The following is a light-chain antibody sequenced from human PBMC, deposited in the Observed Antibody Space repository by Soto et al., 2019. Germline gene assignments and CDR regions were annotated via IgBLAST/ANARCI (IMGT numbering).Light chain of an antibody. J-gene: IGLJ2*01. CDR1: SSDVGGYNY. CDR2: DVS. CDR3: TSYTSSGSII. V-gene: IGLV2-14*03. Sequence: QSALTQPASLSGSPGQSITISCTGTSSDVGGYNYVSWYQQHPGKAPKLMIYDVSNRPSGVSNRFSGSKSGSTASLTISGLQAEDESDYYCTSYTSSGSIIFGGGTKVTVL.